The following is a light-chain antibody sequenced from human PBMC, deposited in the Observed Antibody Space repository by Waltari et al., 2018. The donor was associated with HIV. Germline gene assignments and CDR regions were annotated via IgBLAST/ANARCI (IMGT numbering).Light chain of an antibody. CDR1: SSDVGGYNY. CDR2: EVS. J-gene: IGLJ1*01. CDR3: SSYTGNITPYV. V-gene: IGLV2-14*01. Sequence: QSALTQPASVSGSPGQSITISCTGTSSDVGGYNYVSWYPQHPGKAPKLIISEVSNRPSGVSYRFSGSKSGNTASLTISGLQAEDEADYYCSSYTGNITPYVFGTGTKITVL.